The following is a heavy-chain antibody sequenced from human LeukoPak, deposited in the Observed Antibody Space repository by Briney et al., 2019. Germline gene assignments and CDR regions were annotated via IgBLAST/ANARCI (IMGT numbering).Heavy chain of an antibody. J-gene: IGHJ4*02. V-gene: IGHV3-23*01. CDR1: GFTFSASA. Sequence: PGGSLRLSCAASGFTFSASAMNWVRQAPGKGLEWVSAISGSGGSTYYADSVKGRFTISRDNSKNTLYLQMNSLRAEDTAVYYCAKMDTAMVMIDYWGQGTLVTVSS. CDR2: ISGSGGST. D-gene: IGHD5-18*01. CDR3: AKMDTAMVMIDY.